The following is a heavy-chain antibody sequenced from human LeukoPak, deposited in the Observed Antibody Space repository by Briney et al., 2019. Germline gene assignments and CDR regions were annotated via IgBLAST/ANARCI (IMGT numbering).Heavy chain of an antibody. CDR3: ARARVVITGIDY. D-gene: IGHD3-22*01. CDR2: ISSNGGST. J-gene: IGHJ4*02. Sequence: GGSLRLSCAAPGFTFSSYAMPWVRQAQGKGLEYVSAISSNGGSTYYANSVKGRFTISRDNSKNTLYLQMGSLRAEDMAVYYCARARVVITGIDYWGQGTLVTVSS. CDR1: GFTFSSYA. V-gene: IGHV3-64*01.